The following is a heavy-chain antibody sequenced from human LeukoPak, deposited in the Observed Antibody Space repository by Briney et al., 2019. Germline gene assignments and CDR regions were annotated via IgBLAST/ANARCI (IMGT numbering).Heavy chain of an antibody. D-gene: IGHD3-3*02. CDR1: GGSLSSYY. CDR2: IYDSGIT. CDR3: ARISPFSGYYFDY. Sequence: PSETLSLTCTVSGGSLSSYYWSWIRQPPGKGLEWIGDIYDSGITNYNPSLKSRVTISVDTSKNQLSLNLTSVTTADTAVYSCARISPFSGYYFDYWGQGTLVTVSS. J-gene: IGHJ4*02. V-gene: IGHV4-59*01.